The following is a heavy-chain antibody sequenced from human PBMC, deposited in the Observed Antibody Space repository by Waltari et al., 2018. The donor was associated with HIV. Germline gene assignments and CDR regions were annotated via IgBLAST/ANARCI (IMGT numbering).Heavy chain of an antibody. CDR3: TRSSTLDY. V-gene: IGHV3-49*03. CDR2: IRSRIYGGAT. Sequence: EVQLVEFGGGLVQPGRSLRLSCTVFGFSFGDFPISWFRRAPGKGLEWVGLIRSRIYGGATEYAASAKGRFTISRDDLKSVAYLQMNSLKTEDTAVYYCTRSSTLDYWGQGTLVTVSS. J-gene: IGHJ4*02. D-gene: IGHD6-19*01. CDR1: GFSFGDFP.